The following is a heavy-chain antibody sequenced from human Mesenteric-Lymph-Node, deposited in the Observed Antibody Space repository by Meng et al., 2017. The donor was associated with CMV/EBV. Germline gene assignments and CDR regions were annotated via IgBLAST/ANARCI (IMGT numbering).Heavy chain of an antibody. Sequence: SETLSLTCAVEGGSVSGHYWSWIRQPPGKGLEWIGEIYHGRSTNYSPSLMGRVTMSRDTSTNQFSLTLTSVTAADTAVYYCARAGRTTRFSWFDPWGQGTLVTVSS. J-gene: IGHJ5*02. CDR2: IYHGRST. CDR1: GGSVSGHY. D-gene: IGHD1-7*01. V-gene: IGHV4-34*01. CDR3: ARAGRTTRFSWFDP.